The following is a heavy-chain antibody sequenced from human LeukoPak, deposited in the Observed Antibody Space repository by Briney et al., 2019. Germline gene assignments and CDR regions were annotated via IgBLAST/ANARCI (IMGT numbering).Heavy chain of an antibody. CDR1: GYSFTSYW. CDR3: ARQSGSSGFDPGIDY. Sequence: GESLKISCKGSGYSFTSYWIGWVRQMPGKGLEWMGIIYPGDSDTRYSPSCQGQVPISADKSISTAYLQWSSMKASDTAMYYCARQSGSSGFDPGIDYWGQGTLVTVSS. CDR2: IYPGDSDT. J-gene: IGHJ4*02. D-gene: IGHD3-10*01. V-gene: IGHV5-51*01.